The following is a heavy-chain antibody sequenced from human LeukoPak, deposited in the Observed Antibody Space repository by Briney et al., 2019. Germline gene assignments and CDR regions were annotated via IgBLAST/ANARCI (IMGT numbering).Heavy chain of an antibody. CDR2: INADGSTA. CDR1: GFTFGNSW. CDR3: VVVVEPPDSDGFDV. V-gene: IGHV3-74*01. J-gene: IGHJ3*01. D-gene: IGHD1-14*01. Sequence: GGSLRLSCAASGFTFGNSWVHWVRHAPGKGLVWVSLINADGSTATYADSVKGRFTISRDNARNTLSLQMNSLTIEDTAVYYCVVVVEPPDSDGFDVWGQGTMITVSS.